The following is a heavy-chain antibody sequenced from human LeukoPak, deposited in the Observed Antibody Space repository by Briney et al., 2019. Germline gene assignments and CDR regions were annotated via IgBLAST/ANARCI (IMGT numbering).Heavy chain of an antibody. CDR2: INAGNGNT. J-gene: IGHJ4*02. CDR1: GYTFTGYY. CDR3: ARDIQLWSPAHYFDY. V-gene: IGHV1-3*01. Sequence: ASVKVSCKASGYTFTGYYMHWVRQAPGQRLEWMGWINAGNGNTKYSQKFQGRVTITRDTSASTAYMELSSLRSEDTAVYYCARDIQLWSPAHYFDYWGQGTLVTVSS. D-gene: IGHD5-18*01.